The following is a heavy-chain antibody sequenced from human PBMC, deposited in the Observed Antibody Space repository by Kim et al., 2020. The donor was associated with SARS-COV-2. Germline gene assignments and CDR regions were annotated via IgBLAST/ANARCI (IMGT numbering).Heavy chain of an antibody. CDR3: ASGLTILDS. Sequence: SETLSLTCTVSGAAVNGGSHYWTWIRQPPGKGLEWMGYVFYNGGTIYSPSLRGRVTISLDTSGNQFSLKLDSVTTADTAVYFCASGLTILDSWCQGILVTVSS. CDR1: GAAVNGGSHY. CDR2: VFYNGGT. D-gene: IGHD1-1*01. J-gene: IGHJ4*02. V-gene: IGHV4-61*01.